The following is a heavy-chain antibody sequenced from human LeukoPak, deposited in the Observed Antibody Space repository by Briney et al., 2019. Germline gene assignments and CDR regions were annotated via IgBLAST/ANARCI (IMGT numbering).Heavy chain of an antibody. CDR2: IYSGGST. Sequence: GGSLRLSCSASWFNVISRFMSCLRQAPGKGLEWVSLIYSGGSTYYADSVRGRFTISRDNSKNTPCLQMNSLRAEDTAVYYCATTRYDAFDIWGQGTMVTVSS. V-gene: IGHV3-53*01. CDR3: ATTRYDAFDI. CDR1: WFNVISRF. J-gene: IGHJ3*02.